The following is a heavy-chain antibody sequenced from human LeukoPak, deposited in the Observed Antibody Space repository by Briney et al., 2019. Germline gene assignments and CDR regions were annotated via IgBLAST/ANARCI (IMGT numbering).Heavy chain of an antibody. Sequence: GGSLRLSCSASGFIFTDYTIHWVRQAPGKGLEYVSAITNYGDGTYYADSVKGRFTISRDNSKNTVWLQMSSLRPEETAVYYCVKDTRDTRDDYWGQGTLVTVSS. CDR1: GFIFTDYT. CDR2: ITNYGDGT. J-gene: IGHJ4*02. D-gene: IGHD5-24*01. CDR3: VKDTRDTRDDY. V-gene: IGHV3-64D*06.